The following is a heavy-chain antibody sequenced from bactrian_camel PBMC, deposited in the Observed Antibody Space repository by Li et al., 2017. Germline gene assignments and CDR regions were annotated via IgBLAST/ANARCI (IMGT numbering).Heavy chain of an antibody. CDR1: GSKLSEYV. D-gene: IGHD7*01. V-gene: IGHV3S6*01. CDR3: AADRPPAYGGDSWPSFNEHEYPF. J-gene: IGHJ4*01. Sequence: HVQLVESGGGLAQVGGSLRLSCAGSGSKLSEYVMQWDRQAPGKELERVSRINRPNTNAWYSESVRGRFTVSRDDAKNTLFLQMDRLKPEDTAIYYCAADRPPAYGGDSWPSFNEHEYPFWGQGTQVTVS. CDR2: INRPNTNA.